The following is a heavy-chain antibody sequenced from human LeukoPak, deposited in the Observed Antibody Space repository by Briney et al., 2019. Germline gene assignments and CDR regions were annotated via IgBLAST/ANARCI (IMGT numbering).Heavy chain of an antibody. V-gene: IGHV5-51*01. Sequence: GESLKISCKGSGYSFTSYWIGWVRQMPGKGLEWMVIIYPGDSDTRYSPSFQGQVTISADKSISTAYLQWSSLKASDTAMYYCASPPFGYSNYVGYWGQGTLVTVSS. CDR2: IYPGDSDT. J-gene: IGHJ4*02. D-gene: IGHD4-11*01. CDR3: ASPPFGYSNYVGY. CDR1: GYSFTSYW.